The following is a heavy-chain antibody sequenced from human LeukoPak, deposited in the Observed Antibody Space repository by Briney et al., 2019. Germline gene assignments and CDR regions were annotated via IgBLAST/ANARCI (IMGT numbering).Heavy chain of an antibody. D-gene: IGHD4-17*01. Sequence: SLRLSCAAAGFTFSSYGMHWVRQAPGKGLEWVAVIWYDGNNKYYADSVKGRFTISRDNSKNTLYLQMNSLRAEDTAVYYCARVRAAITVDAFDIWGQGTMVTVSS. CDR2: IWYDGNNK. CDR1: GFTFSSYG. CDR3: ARVRAAITVDAFDI. J-gene: IGHJ3*02. V-gene: IGHV3-33*01.